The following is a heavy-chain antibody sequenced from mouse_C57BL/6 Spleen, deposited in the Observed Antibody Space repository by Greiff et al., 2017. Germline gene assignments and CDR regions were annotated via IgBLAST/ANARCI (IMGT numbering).Heavy chain of an antibody. CDR2: IDPSDSET. CDR3: ARWINWDRAWFAY. CDR1: GYTFTSYW. Sequence: QVQLQQPGAELVRPGSSVKLSCKASGYTFTSYWMHWVKQRPIQGLEWIGNIDPSDSETHYNQKFKDKATLTVDKSSSTAYMQLSSLTSEDSAVYYCARWINWDRAWFAYWGQGTLVTVSA. D-gene: IGHD4-1*02. V-gene: IGHV1-52*01. J-gene: IGHJ3*01.